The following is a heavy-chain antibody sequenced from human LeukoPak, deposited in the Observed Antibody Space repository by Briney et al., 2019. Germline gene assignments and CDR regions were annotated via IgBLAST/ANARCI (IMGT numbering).Heavy chain of an antibody. V-gene: IGHV3-73*01. D-gene: IGHD6-13*01. CDR3: TRLKAAAGTGPEDY. Sequence: PGRSLRLSCAASGFTFSGSAMHWVRQASGKGLEWVGRIRSKANSYATAYAASVKGRFTISRDDSKNTAYLQMNSLKTEDTAVYYCTRLKAAAGTGPEDYWGQGTLVTVSS. J-gene: IGHJ4*02. CDR2: IRSKANSYAT. CDR1: GFTFSGSA.